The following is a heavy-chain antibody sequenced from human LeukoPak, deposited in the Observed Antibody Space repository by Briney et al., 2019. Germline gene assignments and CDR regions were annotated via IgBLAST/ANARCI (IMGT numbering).Heavy chain of an antibody. D-gene: IGHD1-7*01. J-gene: IGHJ4*02. Sequence: GASVKVSCKASGYTFIRNGISWVRQAPGQGLEWMGWISPYNENRKYLQKLQGRVTLSIDTSTSTAYMELRSLTSDDTAVYYCARGADCGTHSCPQSGLLYWGQGILVTVSS. V-gene: IGHV1-18*01. CDR2: ISPYNENR. CDR3: ARGADCGTHSCPQSGLLY. CDR1: GYTFIRNG.